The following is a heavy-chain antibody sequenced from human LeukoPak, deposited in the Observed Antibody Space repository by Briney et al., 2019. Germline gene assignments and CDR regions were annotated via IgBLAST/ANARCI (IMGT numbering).Heavy chain of an antibody. D-gene: IGHD5-24*01. CDR1: GYTFTGYY. V-gene: IGHV1-2*02. J-gene: IGHJ4*02. CDR2: INPNSGGT. Sequence: GASVKVSCKASGYTFTGYYMHWVRQAPGQGLEWMGWINPNSGGTNYAQKFQGRVTMTRDTSISTAYIELSRLRSDDTAVYYCARDLEMATIKYYFDYWGQGTLVTVPS. CDR3: ARDLEMATIKYYFDY.